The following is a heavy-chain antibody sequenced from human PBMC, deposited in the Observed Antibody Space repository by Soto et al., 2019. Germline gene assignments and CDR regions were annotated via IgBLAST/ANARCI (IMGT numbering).Heavy chain of an antibody. Sequence: GGSLRLSCAVSGFTFSTYSMNWVRQAPGKGLEWVATISSSGNYIYHADSLKGRFTISRDNVKNSLYLQMNTLRAEDTALYYCARGTTTTKGFFDYWGQGTLVTVSS. CDR1: GFTFSTYS. J-gene: IGHJ4*02. D-gene: IGHD1-26*01. CDR2: ISSSGNYI. CDR3: ARGTTTTKGFFDY. V-gene: IGHV3-21*06.